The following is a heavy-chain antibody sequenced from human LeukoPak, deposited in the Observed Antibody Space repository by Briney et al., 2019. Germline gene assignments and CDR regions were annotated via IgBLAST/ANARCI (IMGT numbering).Heavy chain of an antibody. CDR2: IKQDGSEK. D-gene: IGHD3-22*01. J-gene: IGHJ4*02. V-gene: IGHV3-7*01. Sequence: GRSLRLSCAASGFTFSSYWMSWVRQAPGKGREWVANIKQDGSEKYYVDSVKGRFTISRDNAKNSLYLQMNSLRAEDTAVYYCASVLGGNTYYYDSSGYYWGQGTLVTVSS. CDR3: ASVLGGNTYYYDSSGYY. CDR1: GFTFSSYW.